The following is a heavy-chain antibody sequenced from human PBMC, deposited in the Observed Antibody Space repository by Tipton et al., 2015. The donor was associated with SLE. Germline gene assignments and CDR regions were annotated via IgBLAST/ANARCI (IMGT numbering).Heavy chain of an antibody. CDR3: AKDMRRGSSLDYMDV. Sequence: SLRLSCVASGFAFDVYAMHWGRQAPGKGQEWVSGIGWNSNYKGYADSVEGRFTISRENAKKSLYLQMNSLRAEDTALYYCAKDMRRGSSLDYMDVWGKGTTVTVSS. CDR1: GFAFDVYA. D-gene: IGHD3-10*01. CDR2: IGWNSNYK. V-gene: IGHV3-9*01. J-gene: IGHJ6*03.